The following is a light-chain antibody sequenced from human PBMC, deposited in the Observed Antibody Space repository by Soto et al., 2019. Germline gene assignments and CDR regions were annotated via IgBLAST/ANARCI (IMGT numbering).Light chain of an antibody. CDR1: QDISNY. Sequence: DIQMTQSPSSLSASVGDRVTITCQASQDISNYLNWYQQKPGKAPKLLIYDASNLETGVPSRFSGSGSGTDFTFTISSLQPEDIPTYYCQQYDNLPPLTFGGGTKVEIK. J-gene: IGKJ4*01. V-gene: IGKV1-33*01. CDR3: QQYDNLPPLT. CDR2: DAS.